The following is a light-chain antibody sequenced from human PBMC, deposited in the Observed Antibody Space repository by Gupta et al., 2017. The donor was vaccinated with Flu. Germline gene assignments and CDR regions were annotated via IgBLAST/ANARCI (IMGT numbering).Light chain of an antibody. J-gene: IGKJ4*01. CDR3: HNNWTSTT. CDR1: QIINSAY. CDR2: GAS. Sequence: VLTQSPGTLSLSPGERVTLSCRASQIINSAYLDWYQQKPGQAPRLRNYGASDRATGTPDRFSGSGSATDFTLTSSGREAEDFAVYYLHNNWTSTTFGEGTKVEIK. V-gene: IGKV3-20*01.